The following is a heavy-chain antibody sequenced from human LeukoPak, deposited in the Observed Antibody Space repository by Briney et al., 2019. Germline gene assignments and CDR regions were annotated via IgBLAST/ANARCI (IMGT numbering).Heavy chain of an antibody. CDR1: GGTFSSYA. CDR2: ISGSTGNT. J-gene: IGHJ4*02. CDR3: ARSGRGTYFYFDL. D-gene: IGHD1-26*01. Sequence: ASVKVSCKGSGGTFSSYAISWVRQAPGQGLEWMGWISGSTGNTKYVEKFQGRLTVTADTSTGTAYLDLTKLRIDDTAVYFCARSGRGTYFYFDLWGQGTLVTVSS. V-gene: IGHV1-18*01.